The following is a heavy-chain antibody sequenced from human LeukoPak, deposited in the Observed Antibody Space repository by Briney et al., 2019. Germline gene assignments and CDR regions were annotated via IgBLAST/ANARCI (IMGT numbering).Heavy chain of an antibody. Sequence: PSETLSLTCTVSGGSISSYYWSWIRQPARKGLEWIGRIYSTGSTNYNPSLKSRVTMSVDTSKNQFSLRLRSVTAADTAVYYCARQIASAGTAGFDFWGQGALVTVSS. D-gene: IGHD6-13*01. CDR2: IYSTGST. V-gene: IGHV4-4*07. J-gene: IGHJ4*02. CDR3: ARQIASAGTAGFDF. CDR1: GGSISSYY.